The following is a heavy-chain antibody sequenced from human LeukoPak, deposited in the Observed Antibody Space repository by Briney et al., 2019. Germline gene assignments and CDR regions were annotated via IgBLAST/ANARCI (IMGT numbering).Heavy chain of an antibody. Sequence: SETRSLTCTVSGGSISSGDYYWSWIRQPPGKGLEWIGYIYYSGSTYYNPSLKSRVTISVDRSKNQFSLKLSSVTAADTAVYYGARDRKGVRKSYYFDYWGQGTLVTVSS. D-gene: IGHD1-14*01. V-gene: IGHV4-30-4*01. CDR1: GGSISSGDYY. J-gene: IGHJ4*02. CDR2: IYYSGST. CDR3: ARDRKGVRKSYYFDY.